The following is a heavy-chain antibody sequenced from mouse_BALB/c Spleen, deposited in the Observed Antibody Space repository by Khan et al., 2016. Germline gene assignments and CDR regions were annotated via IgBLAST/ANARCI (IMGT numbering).Heavy chain of an antibody. CDR2: INPGSNYT. J-gene: IGHJ4*01. V-gene: IGHV1-7*01. Sequence: QVQLQQSGAELAKPGASVKMSCKASGYTFTRFWMHWVKQRPGQGLEWIGYINPGSNYTDYNQNFKDKATLTADKSSSTAYMLLSSLTSEESAVYFSAKWRYGHSLYQAMEYGGPRIVVTV. CDR1: GYTFTRFW. CDR3: AKWRYGHSLYQAMEY. D-gene: IGHD2-10*02.